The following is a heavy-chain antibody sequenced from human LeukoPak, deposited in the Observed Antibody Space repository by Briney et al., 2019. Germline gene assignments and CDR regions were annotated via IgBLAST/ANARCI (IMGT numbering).Heavy chain of an antibody. CDR1: GGTFSSYA. CDR2: IIPIFGTA. Sequence: SVKVSCKASGGTFSSYAISWVRQAPGQGLEWMGRIIPIFGTAIYAQKFQGRVTITTDESTSTAYMELSSLRSEDTAVYYCAPAYVWGSYRWSPWGQGTLVTVSS. J-gene: IGHJ5*02. CDR3: APAYVWGSYRWSP. V-gene: IGHV1-69*05. D-gene: IGHD3-16*02.